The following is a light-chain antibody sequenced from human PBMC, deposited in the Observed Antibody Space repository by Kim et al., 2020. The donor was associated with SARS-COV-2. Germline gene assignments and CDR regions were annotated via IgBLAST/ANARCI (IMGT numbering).Light chain of an antibody. V-gene: IGLV1-47*01. J-gene: IGLJ3*02. CDR2: RNN. CDR1: SSNIGSNY. Sequence: ELTQPPSASGTPGQRVTISCSGSSSNIGSNYVYWYQQVPGTAPKLLIYRNNQRPSGVPDGFSGSKSGTSASLAISGLRSEDEADYYCAAWDDSLSGVVFGGGTQLTVL. CDR3: AAWDDSLSGVV.